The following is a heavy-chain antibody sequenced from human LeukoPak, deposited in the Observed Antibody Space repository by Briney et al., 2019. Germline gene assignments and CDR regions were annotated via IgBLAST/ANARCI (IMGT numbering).Heavy chain of an antibody. Sequence: GGSLRLSCSVSGFTFNGYTMNWVRQAPGKGLEWVSSISSSSNYIYYADSLKGRFTIFRDNAKNSLYLQMNSLRPEDTAVYYCTRLSAGAPLLGDNWGQGTLVTVSS. V-gene: IGHV3-21*04. CDR1: GFTFNGYT. D-gene: IGHD1-26*01. CDR2: ISSSSNYI. J-gene: IGHJ4*02. CDR3: TRLSAGAPLLGDN.